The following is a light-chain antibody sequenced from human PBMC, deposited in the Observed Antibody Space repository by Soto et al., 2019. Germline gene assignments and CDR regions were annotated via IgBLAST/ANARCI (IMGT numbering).Light chain of an antibody. J-gene: IGKJ5*01. V-gene: IGKV3-20*01. CDR2: GAS. CDR1: QSVTSR. CDR3: QQYGSSPIT. Sequence: EIVWTQSPGTLSLSPGEGATLSCRASQSVTSRLAWYQQKPGQAPRLLISGASSRATGIPDRFSGSGSATDFTLTISRLEPEDFALYYCQQYGSSPITFGQGTRLEIK.